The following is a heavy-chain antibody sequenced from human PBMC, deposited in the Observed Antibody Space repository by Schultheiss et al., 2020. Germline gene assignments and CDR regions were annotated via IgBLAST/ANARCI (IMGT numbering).Heavy chain of an antibody. D-gene: IGHD3-3*01. V-gene: IGHV1-69*13. J-gene: IGHJ6*04. CDR3: ARGLYYDFWSGYSWLHYYGMDV. CDR2: IIPIFGTA. CDR1: GGTFSSYA. Sequence: SVKVSCKASGGTFSSYAISWVRQAPGQGLEWMGGIIPIFGTANYAQKFQGRVTITADESTSTAYMELSSLRSEDTAVYYCARGLYYDFWSGYSWLHYYGMDVWGKGTTVNGSS.